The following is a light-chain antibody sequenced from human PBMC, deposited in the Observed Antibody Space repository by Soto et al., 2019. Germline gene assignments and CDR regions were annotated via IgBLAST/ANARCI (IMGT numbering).Light chain of an antibody. V-gene: IGKV3D-15*01. J-gene: IGKJ1*01. CDR3: HQYNNWPPWT. Sequence: EIVMTQSPATLSVSPGERATLSCRASQSVSINLAWYQQKPGQAPRLLIYGASSRATGIPDRFSGSGSGTDFTLTISRLEPEDFAVYYCHQYNNWPPWTFGPGTKVDIK. CDR2: GAS. CDR1: QSVSIN.